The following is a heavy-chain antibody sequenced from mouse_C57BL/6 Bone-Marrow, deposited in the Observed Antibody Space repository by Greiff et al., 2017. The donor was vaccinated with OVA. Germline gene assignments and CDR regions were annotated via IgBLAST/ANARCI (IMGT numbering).Heavy chain of an antibody. CDR3: TTIVAFDY. Sequence: EVQGVESGAELVRPGASVKLSCTASGFNIKDDYMHWVKQRPEQGLEWIGWIDPENGDTEYASKFQGKATITADTSSNTAYLQLSSLTSEDTAVYYCTTIVAFDYWGQGTTLTVSS. V-gene: IGHV14-4*01. D-gene: IGHD1-1*01. CDR2: IDPENGDT. J-gene: IGHJ2*01. CDR1: GFNIKDDY.